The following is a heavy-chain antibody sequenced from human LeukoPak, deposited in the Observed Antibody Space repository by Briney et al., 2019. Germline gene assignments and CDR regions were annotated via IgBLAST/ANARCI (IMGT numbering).Heavy chain of an antibody. CDR2: IYHSGST. V-gene: IGHV4-38-2*02. Sequence: PSETLSLTCTVSGYSISSGYYWGWIRQPPGKGLEWIGSIYHSGSTYYNPSLKSRVTISVDTSKNQFSLKLSSVTAADTAVYYCARVIVVVQPAAYDAFDIWGQGTMVTVSS. J-gene: IGHJ3*02. CDR1: GYSISSGYY. CDR3: ARVIVVVQPAAYDAFDI. D-gene: IGHD3-22*01.